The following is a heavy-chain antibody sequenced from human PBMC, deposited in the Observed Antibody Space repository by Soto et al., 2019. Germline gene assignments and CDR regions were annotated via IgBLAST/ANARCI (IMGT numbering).Heavy chain of an antibody. J-gene: IGHJ4*02. Sequence: GGSLRLSCAATGFSFAGYALTWVRQAPGKGLEWLSAVSGGGASTYYADSVRGRFSISRDVSGNMIYLQLNRLTAGDTAIYYCAKTQTFNGYYGGFDAWGQGTRVTVSS. D-gene: IGHD3-3*01. CDR2: VSGGGAST. CDR1: GFSFAGYA. CDR3: AKTQTFNGYYGGFDA. V-gene: IGHV3-23*01.